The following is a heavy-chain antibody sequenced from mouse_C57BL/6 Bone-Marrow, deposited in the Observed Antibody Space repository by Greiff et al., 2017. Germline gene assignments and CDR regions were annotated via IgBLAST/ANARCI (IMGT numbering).Heavy chain of an antibody. CDR2: IDPNSGGT. V-gene: IGHV1-72*01. J-gene: IGHJ2*01. CDR3: AIGSTTVVAKGYFDY. D-gene: IGHD1-1*01. Sequence: QVQLQQPGAELVKPGASVKLSCKASGYTFTSYWMHWVKQRPGRGLEWIGRIDPNSGGTKYNEKFKSKATLTVDKPSSTAYMQLSSLTSEDSAVYYCAIGSTTVVAKGYFDYWGQGTTLTVAS. CDR1: GYTFTSYW.